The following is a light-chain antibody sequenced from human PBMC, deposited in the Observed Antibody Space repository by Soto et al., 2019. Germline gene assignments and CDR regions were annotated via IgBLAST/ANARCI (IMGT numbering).Light chain of an antibody. CDR2: AAS. J-gene: IGKJ3*01. CDR1: QSISNF. V-gene: IGKV1-39*01. Sequence: DIQMTQSPSPLSASVGDRVTITCRASQSISNFLNWYQQKPGKAPKLLIYAASSLQSGVPSRFSGRGSGTHFTLTISSLQPEDFATYYCQQSYSTPMFTFGPGTKLDIK. CDR3: QQSYSTPMFT.